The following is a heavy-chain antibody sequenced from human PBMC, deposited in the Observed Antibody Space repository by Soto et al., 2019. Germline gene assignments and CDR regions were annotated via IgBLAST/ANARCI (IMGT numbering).Heavy chain of an antibody. Sequence: GGSLRLSCPASGFTFSSFWMTWVRQAPGKGLEWVANIKQDGTEKYYVDSVKGRVSVSRDNAKNSLFLEMNSLRVDDTAVYYCARETLRDAIDIWGQGTMVTVSS. CDR2: IKQDGTEK. J-gene: IGHJ3*02. V-gene: IGHV3-7*01. CDR3: ARETLRDAIDI. CDR1: GFTFSSFW.